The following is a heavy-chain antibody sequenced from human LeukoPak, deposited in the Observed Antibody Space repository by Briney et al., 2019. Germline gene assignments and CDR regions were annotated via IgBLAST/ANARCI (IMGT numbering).Heavy chain of an antibody. V-gene: IGHV1-24*01. D-gene: IGHD3-22*01. J-gene: IGHJ4*02. Sequence: GASVKVSCKASGYTFTGYYMHWVRQAPGKGLEWMGGFDPEDGETIYAQKFQGRVTMTEDTSTDTAYMELSSLRSEDTAVYYCATAPSIVYYYDSSGSQGFDYWGQGTLVTVSS. CDR3: ATAPSIVYYYDSSGSQGFDY. CDR2: FDPEDGET. CDR1: GYTFTGYY.